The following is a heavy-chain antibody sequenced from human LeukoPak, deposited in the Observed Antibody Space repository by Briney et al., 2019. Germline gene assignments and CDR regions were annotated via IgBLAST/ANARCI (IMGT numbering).Heavy chain of an antibody. CDR2: FKTKYNQV. CDR1: GFTFSDYA. Sequence: GGSLRLSCVASGFTFSDYAMNWVRQAPGKGLEWVSTFKTKYNQVYYAESVRGRLTISTDNSRNTVFLQMNSLRADDTALYYCARSVPDYTRFDYWGQGALVTVSS. V-gene: IGHV3-23*05. CDR3: ARSVPDYTRFDY. D-gene: IGHD4-11*01. J-gene: IGHJ4*02.